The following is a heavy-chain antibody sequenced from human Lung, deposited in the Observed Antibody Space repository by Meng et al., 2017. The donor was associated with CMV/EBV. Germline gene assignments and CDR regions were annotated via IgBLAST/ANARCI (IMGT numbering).Heavy chain of an antibody. Sequence: GESLKISCAASGFTFSSYAMSWVRQAPGKGLEWVSAISGSGGSTYYADSVKGRFTISRDNSKNTLYLQMNSLRAEDTAVYYCAKDKIFGVTLDYWGDGTLVTVSS. CDR2: ISGSGGST. V-gene: IGHV3-23*01. J-gene: IGHJ4*01. CDR1: GFTFSSYA. CDR3: AKDKIFGVTLDY. D-gene: IGHD3-3*01.